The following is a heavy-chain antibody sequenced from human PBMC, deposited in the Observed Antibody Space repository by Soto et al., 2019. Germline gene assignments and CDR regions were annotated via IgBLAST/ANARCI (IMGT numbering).Heavy chain of an antibody. J-gene: IGHJ6*02. CDR3: AKVIRADSTSSNFYYYSGLDV. D-gene: IGHD6-6*01. CDR1: GFTFRTCG. V-gene: IGHV3-30*18. CDR2: ISNNGINK. Sequence: PGGSLRLSCAASGFTFRTCGMHWVRQAPGKGLEWLAVISNNGINKYYADSVKGRFTISRDNSRDTLFLQMNSLRGEDTAIYYCAKVIRADSTSSNFYYYSGLDVWGQGTTVTVSS.